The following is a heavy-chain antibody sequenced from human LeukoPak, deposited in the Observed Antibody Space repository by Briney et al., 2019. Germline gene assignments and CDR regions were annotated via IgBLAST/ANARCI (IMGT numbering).Heavy chain of an antibody. J-gene: IGHJ4*02. D-gene: IGHD1-26*01. CDR1: GYTFTSYD. CDR3: AILSGCYFNFFSY. V-gene: IGHV1-8*01. CDR2: MNPNSGNT. Sequence: GASVKVSCKASGYTFTSYDINWVRQATGQGLEWMGWMNPNSGNTGYAQKFQGRVTMTRNTSISTAYMELSSLRSEDTAVYYCAILSGCYFNFFSYWGQGTLVTVSS.